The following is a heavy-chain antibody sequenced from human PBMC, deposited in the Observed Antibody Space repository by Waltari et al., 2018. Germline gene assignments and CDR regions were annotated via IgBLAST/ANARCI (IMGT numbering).Heavy chain of an antibody. D-gene: IGHD6-19*01. Sequence: EVQLLESGGGLVQPGGSLRLSCAASGFTFSSYAMSWVRQAPGKGLEWVAAISGSGGSTYYADSVKGRFTISRDNSKNTLYLQMNSLRAEDTAVYYCAKDGGYSSGWYGYWGQGTLVTVSS. V-gene: IGHV3-23*01. J-gene: IGHJ4*02. CDR1: GFTFSSYA. CDR3: AKDGGYSSGWYGY. CDR2: ISGSGGST.